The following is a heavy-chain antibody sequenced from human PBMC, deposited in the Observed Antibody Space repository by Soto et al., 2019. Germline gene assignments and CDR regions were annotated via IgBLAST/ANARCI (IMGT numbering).Heavy chain of an antibody. J-gene: IGHJ4*02. CDR1: GGSFSGYY. V-gene: IGHV4-34*01. D-gene: IGHD3-9*01. CDR2: INHSGST. Sequence: PEETLSLTCAVYGGSFSGYYWSWIRQPPGKGLEWIGEINHSGSTNYNPSLKSRVTISVDTSKNQFSLKLSSVTAADTAVYYCARGHVDYDILTGPYFDYWGQGTLVTVSS. CDR3: ARGHVDYDILTGPYFDY.